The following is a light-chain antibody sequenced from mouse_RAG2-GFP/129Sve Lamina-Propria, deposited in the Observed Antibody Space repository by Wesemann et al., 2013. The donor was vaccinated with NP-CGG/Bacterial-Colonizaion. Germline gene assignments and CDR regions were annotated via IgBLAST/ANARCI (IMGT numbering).Light chain of an antibody. Sequence: DIVMTQSQKFMSTSVGDRVSVTCKASQNVGTNVAWYQQKPGQSPKLLIYWASTRHTGVPDRFTGSGSGTDFTLTISNVQSEDLADYFCQQYSSYPTFGGGTKLEIK. J-gene: IGKJ2*01. CDR2: WAS. V-gene: IGKV6-23*01. CDR3: QQYSSYPT. CDR1: QNVGTN.